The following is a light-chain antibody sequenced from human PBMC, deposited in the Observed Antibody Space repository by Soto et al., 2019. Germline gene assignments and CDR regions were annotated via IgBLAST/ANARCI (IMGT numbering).Light chain of an antibody. J-gene: IGKJ2*01. V-gene: IGKV1-5*03. CDR1: QAIRND. CDR3: QQYNSYSYT. CDR2: KAS. Sequence: DIQMTQSPSSLSASVGDRVTITCGASQAIRNDLGWYQQKPGKAPKLLIYKASSLESGVPSRFSGSVSGTEVTLTISSLKPDDCSTYYCQQYNSYSYTFGQGTKVDIK.